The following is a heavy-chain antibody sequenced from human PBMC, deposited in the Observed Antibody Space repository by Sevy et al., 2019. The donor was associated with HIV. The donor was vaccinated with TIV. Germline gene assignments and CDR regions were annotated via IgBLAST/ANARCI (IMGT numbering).Heavy chain of an antibody. CDR1: GLTVSSNF. CDR2: IYIGGST. CDR3: ARDASVAAYYFDF. V-gene: IGHV3-53*01. D-gene: IGHD6-19*01. J-gene: IGHJ4*02. Sequence: GGSLRLSCAASGLTVSSNFMSWVRQAPGKGLEWVSVIYIGGSTYYADSVKGRFTISRDNSKNTLYLQMNSLRVEDTAVYYCARDASVAAYYFDFWGQRTLVTVSS.